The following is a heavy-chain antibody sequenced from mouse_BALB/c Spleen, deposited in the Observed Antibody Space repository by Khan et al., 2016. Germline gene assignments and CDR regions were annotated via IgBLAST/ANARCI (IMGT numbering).Heavy chain of an antibody. D-gene: IGHD2-12*01. CDR2: INPDDDGT. J-gene: IGHJ4*01. V-gene: IGHV1S136*01. CDR3: ARDDDAMDY. Sequence: VQLKESGPELVKPGASVKMSCTASGYTFTSYVMHWVKQTPGQGLEWIGYINPDDDGTKYNEKFKGQATMTSDKSTSTAYMELSRLTSEESAFYYGARDDDAMDYWGQGTSVTVSS. CDR1: GYTFTSYV.